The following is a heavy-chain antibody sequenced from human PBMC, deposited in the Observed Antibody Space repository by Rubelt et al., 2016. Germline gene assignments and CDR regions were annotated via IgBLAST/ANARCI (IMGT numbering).Heavy chain of an antibody. CDR3: ATASPYCSGGSCY. J-gene: IGHJ4*02. D-gene: IGHD2-15*01. V-gene: IGHV1-24*01. Sequence: QVQLVQSGAEVKKPGASVKVSCKVSGYTLTELSMHWVRQAPGKGLEWMGGFDPEDGETMYAQKFLGGDTMTEDTSTGTAYMERSSLRSEDTAVYYCATASPYCSGGSCYWGQGTLITVSS. CDR1: GYTLTELS. CDR2: FDPEDGET.